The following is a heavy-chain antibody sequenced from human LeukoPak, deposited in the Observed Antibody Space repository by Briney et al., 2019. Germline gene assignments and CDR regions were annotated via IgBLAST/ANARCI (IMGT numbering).Heavy chain of an antibody. Sequence: ASVKVSCKASGYTFTSYYMHWVRQAPGQGLEWMGWISAYNGNTNYAQKLQGRVTMTTDTSTSTAYMELRSLRSDDTAVYYCARVSSGSHFDYWGQGTLVTVSS. D-gene: IGHD6-19*01. J-gene: IGHJ4*02. CDR1: GYTFTSYY. CDR3: ARVSSGSHFDY. CDR2: ISAYNGNT. V-gene: IGHV1-18*04.